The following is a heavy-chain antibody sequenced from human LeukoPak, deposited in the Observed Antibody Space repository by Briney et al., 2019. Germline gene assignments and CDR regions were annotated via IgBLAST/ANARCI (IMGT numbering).Heavy chain of an antibody. D-gene: IGHD4-17*01. CDR2: INPNSGGT. CDR3: ARVQVTTLSGRDY. V-gene: IGHV1-2*02. CDR1: GYTFTGYY. J-gene: IGHJ4*02. Sequence: GASVKVSCKASGYTFTGYYMHWVRQAPGQGLEWIGWINPNSGGTNYAQKFQGRVTMTRDTSISTAYMELSRLRSDDTAVYYCARVQVTTLSGRDYWGQGTLVTVSS.